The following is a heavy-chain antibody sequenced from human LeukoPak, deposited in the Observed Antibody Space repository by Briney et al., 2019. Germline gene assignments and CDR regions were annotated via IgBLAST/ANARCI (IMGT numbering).Heavy chain of an antibody. CDR1: GGSFSGYY. CDR3: ASATTTGYYSGSYGNYYYYFMDV. CDR2: INHSGST. Sequence: KSSETLSLTCAVYGGSFSGYYWSWIRQPPGKGLEWIGEINHSGSTNYNPSLKSRVTISVDTSKNQFSLKLSSVTAADTAVYYCASATTTGYYSGSYGNYYYYFMDVWGKGTTVTISS. D-gene: IGHD1-26*01. J-gene: IGHJ6*03. V-gene: IGHV4-34*01.